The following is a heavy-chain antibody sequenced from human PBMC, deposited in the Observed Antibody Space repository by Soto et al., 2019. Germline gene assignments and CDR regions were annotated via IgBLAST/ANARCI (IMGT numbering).Heavy chain of an antibody. CDR3: ARGLRNRQTFDY. CDR2: IIPIFGTA. J-gene: IGHJ4*02. V-gene: IGHV1-69*13. Sequence: SVKVSCKASGGTFSSYAISWVRQAPGQGLEWMGGIIPIFGTANYAQKFQGRVTITADESTGTAYMELSSLRSEDTAVYYCARGLRNRQTFDYWGQGTPVTVYS. D-gene: IGHD1-1*01. CDR1: GGTFSSYA.